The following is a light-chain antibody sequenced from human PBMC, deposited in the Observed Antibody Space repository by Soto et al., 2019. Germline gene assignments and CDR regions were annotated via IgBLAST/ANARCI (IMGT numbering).Light chain of an antibody. J-gene: IGLJ1*01. CDR3: SSYTSSSTRV. Sequence: ALTQPASVSGSPGQSITISCTGTSSDVGGYHYVSWYQQYPGKAPKLMIYEVSNRPSGVSNRFSGSKSGNTASPTISGLQAEDEADYYCSSYTSSSTRVFGTGTKV. CDR2: EVS. CDR1: SSDVGGYHY. V-gene: IGLV2-14*01.